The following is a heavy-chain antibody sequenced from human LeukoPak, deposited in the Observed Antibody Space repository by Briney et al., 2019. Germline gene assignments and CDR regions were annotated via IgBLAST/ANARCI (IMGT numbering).Heavy chain of an antibody. J-gene: IGHJ6*02. CDR3: ARDRGPLDYYYGMDV. CDR1: GGSISSYY. V-gene: IGHV4-59*01. D-gene: IGHD3-10*01. Sequence: SETLSLTCAVYGGSISSYYWSWIRQPPGKGLEWIGYIYYSGSTNYNPSLKSRVTISVDTSKNQFSLKLSSVTAADTAVYYCARDRGPLDYYYGMDVWGQGTTVTVSS. CDR2: IYYSGST.